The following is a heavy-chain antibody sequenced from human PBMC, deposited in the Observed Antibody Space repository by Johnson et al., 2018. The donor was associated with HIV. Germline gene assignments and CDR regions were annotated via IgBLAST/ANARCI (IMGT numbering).Heavy chain of an antibody. CDR1: GFTFSNAW. V-gene: IGHV3-15*01. D-gene: IGHD1-14*01. CDR2: IKSKTDGGTI. J-gene: IGHJ3*02. Sequence: VQLVESGGDLVEPGESLRLSCVASGFTFSNAWMHWVRQAPGKGLEWVGRIKSKTDGGTIDYAAPVKGIFTMSRDDSKSTLYLQMNSLKTEDTAVYYCARLTSGAFDIWGPGTMVTVSS. CDR3: ARLTSGAFDI.